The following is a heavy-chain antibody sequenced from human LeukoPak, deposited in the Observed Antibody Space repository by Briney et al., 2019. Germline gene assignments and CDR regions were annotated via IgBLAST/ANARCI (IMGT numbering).Heavy chain of an antibody. CDR1: GGSISSGGYN. Sequence: SETLSLTCTVSGGSISSGGYNWSWLRQPPGKGLEWIGYIYYTEITYYNPSLRSRVTISVDTSKNLFSLKLSSVTAADTAVYYCARDAGNWFDPWGQGTLVTVSS. J-gene: IGHJ5*02. V-gene: IGHV4-31*03. CDR3: ARDAGNWFDP. CDR2: IYYTEIT.